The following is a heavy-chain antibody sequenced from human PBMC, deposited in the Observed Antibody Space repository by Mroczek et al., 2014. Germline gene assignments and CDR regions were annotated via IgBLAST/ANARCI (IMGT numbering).Heavy chain of an antibody. J-gene: IGHJ1*01. Sequence: QVQLVQSGGGVVQPGRSLRLSCAASGFTFSSYAMHWVRQAPGKGLEWVAVISYDGSNKYYADSVKGRFTISRDNSKNTLYLQMNSLRAEDTAVYYCARAFGGSYGRHWGQGTLVTVSS. CDR1: GFTFSSYA. CDR2: ISYDGSNK. V-gene: IGHV3-30-3*01. D-gene: IGHD1-26*01. CDR3: ARAFGGSYGRH.